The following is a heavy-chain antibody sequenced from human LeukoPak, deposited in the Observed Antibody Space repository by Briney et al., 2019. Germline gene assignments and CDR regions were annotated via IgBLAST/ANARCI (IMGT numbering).Heavy chain of an antibody. Sequence: GGSLRLSCAASGFTFTNYDMSWVRQAPGKGLEWVSAISGSGGSTYYADSVKGRFTISRDNSKNTLYLQMNSLRAEDTAVYYCAKSFSTYYYDSSGYLGDAFDIWGQGTMVTVSS. J-gene: IGHJ3*02. D-gene: IGHD3-22*01. CDR1: GFTFTNYD. V-gene: IGHV3-23*01. CDR2: ISGSGGST. CDR3: AKSFSTYYYDSSGYLGDAFDI.